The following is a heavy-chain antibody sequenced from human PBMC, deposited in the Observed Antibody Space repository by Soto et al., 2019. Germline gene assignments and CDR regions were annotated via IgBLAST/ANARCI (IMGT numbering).Heavy chain of an antibody. V-gene: IGHV3-30*18. CDR3: AKERVYDGSGWSFDY. CDR1: GFTCSSYG. J-gene: IGHJ4*02. Sequence: QVQLVESGGGVVQPGRSLRLSCAASGFTCSSYGMHWVRQTPGKGLEWVAVLSYDGSNKNYADSVKGRFTISRDNSKNTLYLQMISLRAEDTAAYYCAKERVYDGSGWSFDYWGQGTLVTVSS. CDR2: LSYDGSNK. D-gene: IGHD3-22*01.